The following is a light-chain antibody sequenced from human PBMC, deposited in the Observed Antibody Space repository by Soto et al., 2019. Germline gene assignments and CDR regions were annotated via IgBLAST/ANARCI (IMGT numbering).Light chain of an antibody. Sequence: QSALTQPASVSGSPGQSITISCTGTSSDIGGYKFVSWYQQHPGKAPKHMIYEVSNRPSGVSNRLSGSKSGNAASLTISGLQAEDEADYYCSSYTSSRTLVFGGGTKLTVL. CDR1: SSDIGGYKF. CDR2: EVS. J-gene: IGLJ2*01. V-gene: IGLV2-14*01. CDR3: SSYTSSRTLV.